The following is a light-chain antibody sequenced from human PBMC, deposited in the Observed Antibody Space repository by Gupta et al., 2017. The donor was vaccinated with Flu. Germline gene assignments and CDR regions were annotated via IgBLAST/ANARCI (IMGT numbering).Light chain of an antibody. CDR3: QQYNNWPPVA. CDR2: GAS. J-gene: IGKJ2*01. V-gene: IGKV3-15*01. Sequence: EIVMTQSPATLSVSPGERATLSCRASQSVSSNLAWYQQKPGQAPRLLIYGASTRATGIPARFSGSGSGTEFALTISSLQSEDFAVYYCQQYNNWPPVAFGQGTKLEIK. CDR1: QSVSSN.